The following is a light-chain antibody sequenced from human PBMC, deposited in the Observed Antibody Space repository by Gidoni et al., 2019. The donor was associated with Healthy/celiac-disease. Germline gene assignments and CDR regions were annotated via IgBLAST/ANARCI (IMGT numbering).Light chain of an antibody. CDR1: QGISSY. CDR3: QQLNSYPL. CDR2: AAS. V-gene: IGKV1-9*01. Sequence: DIQLTQSPSFLSESVGDRVTITCRASQGISSYLAWYQQKPGKAPKLLIYAASTLQSGVPSRFSGSGSGTEFTLTISSLQPEDFATYYCQQLNSYPLFGQGTKVEIK. J-gene: IGKJ1*01.